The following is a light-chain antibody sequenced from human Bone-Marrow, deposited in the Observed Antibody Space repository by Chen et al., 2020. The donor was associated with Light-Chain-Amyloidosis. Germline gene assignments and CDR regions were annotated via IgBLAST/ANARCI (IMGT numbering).Light chain of an antibody. CDR2: DVN. V-gene: IGLV2-11*01. J-gene: IGLJ2*01. CDR1: HSDVGGYNY. CDR3: YSYAGSYTL. Sequence: QSALTQPRSVSGSPGQSVTLSCTGTHSDVGGYNYVSWYQQYPGKAPKLMIYDVNKRPSGVPDRFSGSKSGITASLTISGLQAEDEADYYCYSYAGSYTLFGGGTKLTVL.